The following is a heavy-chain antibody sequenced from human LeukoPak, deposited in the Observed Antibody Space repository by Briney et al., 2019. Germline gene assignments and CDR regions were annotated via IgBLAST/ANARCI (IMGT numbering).Heavy chain of an antibody. CDR2: INSDGSST. CDR1: GFTFSSHW. J-gene: IGHJ4*02. D-gene: IGHD3-16*02. V-gene: IGHV3-74*01. Sequence: GGSLRLSCAASGFTFSSHWMHWVRQAPGKGLVWVSRINSDGSSTSYADSVKGRFTISRDNAKNTLYLQMNSLRAEDTAVYYCARVIGVWGSYRYAFDYWGQGTLVTVSS. CDR3: ARVIGVWGSYRYAFDY.